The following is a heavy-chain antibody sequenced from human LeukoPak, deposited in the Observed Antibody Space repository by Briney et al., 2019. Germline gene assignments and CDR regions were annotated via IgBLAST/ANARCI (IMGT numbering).Heavy chain of an antibody. V-gene: IGHV4-28*06. CDR3: ARKLASGWFDP. D-gene: IGHD3-10*01. Sequence: SETLSLTCAVSGYSISSSNWWGWTRQPPGKGLEWIGYIYYSGSTNYNPSLKSRVTMSVDTSKNQFSLKLSSVTALDTAVYYCARKLASGWFDPWGQGTLVTVSS. CDR2: IYYSGST. J-gene: IGHJ5*02. CDR1: GYSISSSNW.